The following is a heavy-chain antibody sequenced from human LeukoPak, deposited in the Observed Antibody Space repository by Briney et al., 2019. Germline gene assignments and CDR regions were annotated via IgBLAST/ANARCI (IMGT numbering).Heavy chain of an antibody. CDR1: GFTVSSNY. CDR2: IYSGGST. Sequence: GGSLRLSCAASGFTVSSNYMSWVRQAPGKGLEWVSVIYSGGSTYYADSVKGRFTISRDNSKNTLYLQMNSLRAEDTAVYYCARGGDIVVVPAAIPFIWFDPWGQGTLVTVSS. V-gene: IGHV3-66*01. CDR3: ARGGDIVVVPAAIPFIWFDP. J-gene: IGHJ5*02. D-gene: IGHD2-2*01.